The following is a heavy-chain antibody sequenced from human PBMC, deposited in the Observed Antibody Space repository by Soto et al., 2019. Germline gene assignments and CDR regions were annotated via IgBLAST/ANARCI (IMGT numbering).Heavy chain of an antibody. Sequence: QVQLVESGGGVVQPGRSLRLSCAASGFTFSSYGMHWVRQAPGKGLERVAVIWYDGSNKYYADSVKGRFTISRDNSKNTLYLQMNSLRAEDTAVYYCARGLTVTTVSSDFDYWGQGTLVTVSS. CDR3: ARGLTVTTVSSDFDY. CDR1: GFTFSSYG. J-gene: IGHJ4*02. CDR2: IWYDGSNK. V-gene: IGHV3-33*01. D-gene: IGHD4-17*01.